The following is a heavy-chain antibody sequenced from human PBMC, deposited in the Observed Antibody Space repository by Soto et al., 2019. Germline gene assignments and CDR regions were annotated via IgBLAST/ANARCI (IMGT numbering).Heavy chain of an antibody. D-gene: IGHD3-3*01. CDR3: ARLEEGWFDP. J-gene: IGHJ5*02. CDR2: IYYSGST. CDR1: GGSISSYY. V-gene: IGHV4-59*08. Sequence: SETLSLTCTVSGGSISSYYWSWIRQPPGKGLGWIGYIYYSGSTNYNPSLKSRVTISVDTSKNQFSLKLSSVTAADTAVYYCARLEEGWFDPWGQGTLVTVSS.